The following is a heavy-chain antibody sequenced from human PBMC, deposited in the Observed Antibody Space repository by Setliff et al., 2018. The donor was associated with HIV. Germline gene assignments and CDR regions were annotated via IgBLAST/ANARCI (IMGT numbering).Heavy chain of an antibody. CDR3: ARAMYHYGPGGYYA. CDR2: IWYDGSNK. Sequence: PGGSLRLSCAASGFTFSSYGMHWVRQAPGKGLDWVAVIWYDGSNKYYADSVKGRFTISRDNAKNSLYLQMNSLRAEDTAVYYCARAMYHYGPGGYYAWGQGTLVTVSS. D-gene: IGHD3-10*01. V-gene: IGHV3-33*08. CDR1: GFTFSSYG. J-gene: IGHJ5*02.